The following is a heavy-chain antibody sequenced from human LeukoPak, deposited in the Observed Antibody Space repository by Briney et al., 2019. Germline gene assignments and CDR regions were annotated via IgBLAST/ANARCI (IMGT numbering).Heavy chain of an antibody. D-gene: IGHD3-22*01. CDR1: GIAFRSFT. CDR3: ATVYYDSSAYGDLDS. Sequence: GGSLRLSCAASGIAFRSFTMHWVCQAPGKGLEWVSSFTPTSTSTVYADSVKGRFTISRDNAKNSLYLQMNSLRAEDTAVYHCATVYYDSSAYGDLDSWGQGTPVTVSS. J-gene: IGHJ4*02. V-gene: IGHV3-21*01. CDR2: FTPTSTST.